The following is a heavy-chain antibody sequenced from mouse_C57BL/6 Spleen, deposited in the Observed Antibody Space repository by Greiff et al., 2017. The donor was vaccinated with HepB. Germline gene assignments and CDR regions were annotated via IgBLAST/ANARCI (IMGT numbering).Heavy chain of an antibody. J-gene: IGHJ2*01. D-gene: IGHD1-1*01. CDR1: GYTFTSYW. CDR3: ARDYYGSSPY. CDR2: IDPSDSYT. V-gene: IGHV1-59*01. Sequence: QVQLQQPGAELVRPGTSVKLSCKASGYTFTSYWMHWVKQRPGQGLEWIGVIDPSDSYTNYNQKFKGKATLTVDTSSSTAYMQLSSLTSEDSAVYYCARDYYGSSPYWGQGTTLTVSS.